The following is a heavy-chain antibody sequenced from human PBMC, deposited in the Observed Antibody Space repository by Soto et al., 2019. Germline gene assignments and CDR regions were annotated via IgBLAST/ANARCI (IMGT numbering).Heavy chain of an antibody. J-gene: IGHJ4*02. CDR3: ARDPTPDWGTLDY. CDR2: ISYDGSNK. CDR1: GFTFSSYA. Sequence: QVQLVESGGGVVQPGRSLRLSCAASGFTFSSYAMHWVRQAPGKGLEWVAVISYDGSNKYYADSVKGRFTISRDNSKNTLYLQMNSLRAEDTAVYYCARDPTPDWGTLDYWGQGTLVTVSS. V-gene: IGHV3-30-3*01. D-gene: IGHD7-27*01.